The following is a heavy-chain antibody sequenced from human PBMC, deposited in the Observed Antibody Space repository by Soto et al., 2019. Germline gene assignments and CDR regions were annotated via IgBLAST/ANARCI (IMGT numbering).Heavy chain of an antibody. D-gene: IGHD3-3*01. CDR3: ARTIFGVPLYGMDV. Sequence: QVQLVQSGAEVKKPGASVKVSCRASGYTFTGYYMHWVRQAPGQGLEWMGWINPNSGGTNYAQKCQGRVTMTRDTSISTAYMKLSRLRSDDTAVYYCARTIFGVPLYGMDVWGQGTTVTVSS. CDR1: GYTFTGYY. J-gene: IGHJ6*02. V-gene: IGHV1-2*02. CDR2: INPNSGGT.